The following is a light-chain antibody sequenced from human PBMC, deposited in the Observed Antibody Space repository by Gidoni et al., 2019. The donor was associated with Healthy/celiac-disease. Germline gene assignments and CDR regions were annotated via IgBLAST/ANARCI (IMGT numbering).Light chain of an antibody. CDR3: QQRSNSFT. CDR1: QSVSSY. J-gene: IGKJ4*01. V-gene: IGKV3-11*01. Sequence: EIVLTQSPATLSLSPGERATLSCRASQSVSSYLAWYQQKPGQAPRLLIYDASNRATGIPARFSGSGSGTDFTLTISSLEPEDFAVYYCQQRSNSFTFGGGTKVEIE. CDR2: DAS.